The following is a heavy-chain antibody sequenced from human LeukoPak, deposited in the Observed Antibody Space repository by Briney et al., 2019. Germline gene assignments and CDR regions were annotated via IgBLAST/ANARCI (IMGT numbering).Heavy chain of an antibody. CDR3: ARRRMIAPAATDY. CDR1: GDSFSGYY. J-gene: IGHJ4*02. Sequence: NSSDTLSLTCAVYGDSFSGYYWRWLRQPPGKGLEWLGEINHSGSTNDNPSLKSRVTISVDTSKNQFSLKLRSVTAADTAVYYCARRRMIAPAATDYWGQGTLVTVSS. D-gene: IGHD2-2*01. CDR2: INHSGST. V-gene: IGHV4-34*01.